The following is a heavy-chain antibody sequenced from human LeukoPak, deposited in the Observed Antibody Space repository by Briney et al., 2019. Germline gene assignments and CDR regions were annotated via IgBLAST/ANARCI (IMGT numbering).Heavy chain of an antibody. D-gene: IGHD2-2*01. V-gene: IGHV1-18*01. CDR1: GYNFNTFG. CDR3: ARVASTTCDCPDYFDY. J-gene: IGHJ4*02. Sequence: GASVKVSCKASGYNFNTFGISWVRQAPGQGLEWMGWISAYTGNTNYAPKFQGRVTITTDRSTSTAYMDLRSLRSDDTAVYYSARVASTTCDCPDYFDYWGQGTLVTVSS. CDR2: ISAYTGNT.